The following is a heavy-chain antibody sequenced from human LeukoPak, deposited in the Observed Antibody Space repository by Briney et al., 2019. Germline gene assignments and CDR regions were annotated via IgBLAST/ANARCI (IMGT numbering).Heavy chain of an antibody. CDR3: ARKLTGEPFDY. CDR1: GFSLSNPRMG. D-gene: IGHD7-27*01. Sequence: ASGPTLVNPTETLTLTCTVTGFSLSNPRMGVSWIRQPPGKALEWLAHIFSNGEKSYSTSLKSRLTISKDTSKSQVVLTMTNMDPLDTATYYCARKLTGEPFDYWGQGTLVTVSS. CDR2: IFSNGEK. J-gene: IGHJ4*02. V-gene: IGHV2-26*01.